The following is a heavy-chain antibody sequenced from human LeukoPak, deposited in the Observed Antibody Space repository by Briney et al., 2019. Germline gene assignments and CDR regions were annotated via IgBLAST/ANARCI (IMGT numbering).Heavy chain of an antibody. CDR2: ISSSSSYI. Sequence: GSLRLFCAASGFTFSSYSMNWVRQAPGKGLEWVSSISSSSSYIYYADSVKGRFTISRDNAKNSLYLQMNSLRAEDTAVYYCARVTEAPYYFDYWGQGTLVTVSS. V-gene: IGHV3-21*01. J-gene: IGHJ4*02. CDR1: GFTFSSYS. CDR3: ARVTEAPYYFDY.